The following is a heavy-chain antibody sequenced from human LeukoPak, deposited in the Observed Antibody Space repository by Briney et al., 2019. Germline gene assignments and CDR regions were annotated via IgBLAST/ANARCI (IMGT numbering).Heavy chain of an antibody. V-gene: IGHV4-34*01. J-gene: IGHJ3*02. CDR2: INHSGST. Sequence: PSETLSLTCAVYGGSFSGYYWSRIRQPPGKGLEWIGEINHSGSTNYNPSLKSRVTISVDTSKNQFSLKLSSVTAADTAVYYCARGPIYDYVWGSYRRRADAFDIWGQGTMVTVSS. CDR3: ARGPIYDYVWGSYRRRADAFDI. D-gene: IGHD3-16*02. CDR1: GGSFSGYY.